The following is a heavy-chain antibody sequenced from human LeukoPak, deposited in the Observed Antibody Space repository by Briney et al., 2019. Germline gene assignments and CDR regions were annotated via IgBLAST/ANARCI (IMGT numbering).Heavy chain of an antibody. V-gene: IGHV4-34*01. Sequence: PSETLSLTCAVYGGSFSGYYWSWIRQPPGKGLEWIGEINHSGSTNYNPSLKSRVTISVDTSKNQFSLKLSSVTAADTAVYYCAKGGYSNYGLWFDPWGQGTLVTVSS. CDR1: GGSFSGYY. D-gene: IGHD4-4*01. J-gene: IGHJ5*02. CDR2: INHSGST. CDR3: AKGGYSNYGLWFDP.